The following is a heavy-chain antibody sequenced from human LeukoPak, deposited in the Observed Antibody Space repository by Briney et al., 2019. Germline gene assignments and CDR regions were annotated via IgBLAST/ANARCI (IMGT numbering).Heavy chain of an antibody. CDR2: INSDGSST. J-gene: IGHJ4*02. CDR3: AKGLYDWLSDTDY. CDR1: GFTFSSYW. V-gene: IGHV3-74*01. D-gene: IGHD3-9*01. Sequence: GGSLRLSCAASGFTFSSYWMHWVRQAPGKGLVWVSRINSDGSSTSYADSVKGRFTISRDNSKDTLYLQMNSLRVEDTAVYYCAKGLYDWLSDTDYWGQGTLVSVYS.